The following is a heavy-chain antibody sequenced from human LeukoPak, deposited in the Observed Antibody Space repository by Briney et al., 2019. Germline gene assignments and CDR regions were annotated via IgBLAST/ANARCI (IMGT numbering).Heavy chain of an antibody. D-gene: IGHD2-8*01. CDR1: GFTFSSYG. Sequence: PGGSLRLSCAASGFTFSSYGMHWVRQAPGKGLEWVAVISYDGSNKYYADSVKGRFTISRDNSKNTLYLQMNGLRAEDTAVYYCAKGDIVLMVYANDAFDIWGQGTMVTVSS. CDR3: AKGDIVLMVYANDAFDI. J-gene: IGHJ3*02. CDR2: ISYDGSNK. V-gene: IGHV3-30*18.